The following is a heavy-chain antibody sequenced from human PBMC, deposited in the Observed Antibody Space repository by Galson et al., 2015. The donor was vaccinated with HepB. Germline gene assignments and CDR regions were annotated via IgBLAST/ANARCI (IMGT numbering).Heavy chain of an antibody. CDR3: ARVGYSYGFDY. V-gene: IGHV3-21*01. Sequence: SLRLSCAASGFTFSRYSMNWVRQAPGKGLEWVSSISSDSSYIYYSDSLKGRFTISRDNAKNSLYLQMNSLRAEDTAVYYCARVGYSYGFDYWGQGTLVTVSS. J-gene: IGHJ4*02. D-gene: IGHD5-18*01. CDR1: GFTFSRYS. CDR2: ISSDSSYI.